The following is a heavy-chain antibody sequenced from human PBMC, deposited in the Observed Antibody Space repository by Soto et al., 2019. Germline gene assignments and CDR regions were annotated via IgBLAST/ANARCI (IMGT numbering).Heavy chain of an antibody. CDR2: ISYDGSNK. Sequence: GGSLRLSCAASGFTFSSYAMHWVRQAPGKGLEWVAVISYDGSNKYYADSVRGRFTISRDNSKNTLYLQMNSLRAEDTAVYYCARDYYDSSGYRPPWGQGTLVTVSS. CDR3: ARDYYDSSGYRPP. J-gene: IGHJ5*02. D-gene: IGHD3-22*01. V-gene: IGHV3-30-3*01. CDR1: GFTFSSYA.